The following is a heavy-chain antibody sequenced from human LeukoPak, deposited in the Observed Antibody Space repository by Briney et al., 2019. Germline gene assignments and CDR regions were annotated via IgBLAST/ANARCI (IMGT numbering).Heavy chain of an antibody. J-gene: IGHJ6*03. CDR2: IYYSGST. Sequence: SETLSLTCTVSGGSISSSSYYWGWIRQPPGKGLEWIGSIYYSGSTNYNPSLKSRVTISVDTSKNQFSLKLSSVTAADTAVYYCAREGYSSSWYVYYYYYMDVWGKGTTVTISS. CDR3: AREGYSSSWYVYYYYYMDV. CDR1: GGSISSSSYY. V-gene: IGHV4-39*07. D-gene: IGHD6-13*01.